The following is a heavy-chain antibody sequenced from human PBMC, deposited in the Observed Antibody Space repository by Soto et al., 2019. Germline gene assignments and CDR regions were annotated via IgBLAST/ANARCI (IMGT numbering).Heavy chain of an antibody. D-gene: IGHD6-13*01. CDR3: GTGGQHRKVSNYYGMDV. Sequence: QVQLVQSGAEVKKPGSSVKVSCKASGGTFSAYAISWVRHAPGQGLEWMGGSIPIFGTANYAQKFQGRVTITADESTSTTYMELRSLRSEDTAVFYCGTGGQHRKVSNYYGMDVWGQGTTVTVSS. CDR2: SIPIFGTA. V-gene: IGHV1-69*01. J-gene: IGHJ6*02. CDR1: GGTFSAYA.